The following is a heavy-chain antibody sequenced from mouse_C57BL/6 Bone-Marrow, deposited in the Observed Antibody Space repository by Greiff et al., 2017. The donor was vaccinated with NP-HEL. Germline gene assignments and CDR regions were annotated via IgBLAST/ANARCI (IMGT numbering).Heavy chain of an antibody. V-gene: IGHV5-17*01. CDR2: ISSGSSTI. D-gene: IGHD2-1*01. Sequence: EVQVVESGGGLVKPGGSLKLSCAASGFTFSDYGMHWVRQAPEKGLEWVAYISSGSSTIYYADTVKGRFTISRDNAKNTLFLQMTSLRSEDTAMYYCAREGNCYAMDYWGQGTSVTVSS. CDR3: AREGNCYAMDY. CDR1: GFTFSDYG. J-gene: IGHJ4*01.